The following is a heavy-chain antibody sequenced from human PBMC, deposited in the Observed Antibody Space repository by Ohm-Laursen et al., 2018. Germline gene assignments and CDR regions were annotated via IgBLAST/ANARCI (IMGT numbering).Heavy chain of an antibody. CDR3: AKMVGAWDFFDY. D-gene: IGHD1-26*01. CDR2: INGDGSRP. CDR1: GATISGYW. Sequence: SLRLSCAASGATISGYWMHWVRQTPGKGLVWVSRINGDGSRPFYADSVKGRFTISRDNAKNSLYLQMNSLRAEDTALYYCAKMVGAWDFFDYWGQGTLVTVSS. V-gene: IGHV3-74*01. J-gene: IGHJ4*02.